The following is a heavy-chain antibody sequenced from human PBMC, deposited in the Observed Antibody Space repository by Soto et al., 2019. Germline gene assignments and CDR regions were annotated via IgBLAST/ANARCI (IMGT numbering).Heavy chain of an antibody. Sequence: GGSLRLSCAASGFTFGNYGMHWVRQAPGKGLEWVAAISFDGNREYYANSVRGRFTISRDNLKNTLYLQINSLRVEDTAVYFCAKATAMVTRYYYYGMDVWGQGTTVTVSS. V-gene: IGHV3-30*18. J-gene: IGHJ6*02. CDR3: AKATAMVTRYYYYGMDV. CDR2: ISFDGNRE. CDR1: GFTFGNYG. D-gene: IGHD5-18*01.